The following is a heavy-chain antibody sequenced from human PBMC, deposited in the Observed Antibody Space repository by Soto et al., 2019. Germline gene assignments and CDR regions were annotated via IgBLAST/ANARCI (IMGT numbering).Heavy chain of an antibody. J-gene: IGHJ4*02. CDR3: ARAYTWGVAVAGT. Sequence: ASVKLSCKASGYTFTSFDINWVRQATGQGLEWMGWMNPNSGNTGYAQKFQGRVTMTRNTSISTAYMELSSLSSEDTAVYYCARAYTWGVAVAGTWGQGTLVTVSS. V-gene: IGHV1-8*01. D-gene: IGHD6-19*01. CDR2: MNPNSGNT. CDR1: GYTFTSFD.